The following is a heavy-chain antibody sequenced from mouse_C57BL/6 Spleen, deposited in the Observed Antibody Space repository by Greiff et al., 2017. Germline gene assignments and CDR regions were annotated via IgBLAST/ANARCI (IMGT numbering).Heavy chain of an antibody. CDR2: ISGGGGNT. V-gene: IGHV5-9*01. Sequence: DVKLVESGGGLVKPGGSLKLSCAASGFTFSSYTMSWVRQTPEKRLEWVATISGGGGNTYYPDSVKGRFTISRYNAKNTLYLQMSSLRSEDTALYYCASVHYYGSSSGAYWGQGTLVTVSA. CDR3: ASVHYYGSSSGAY. D-gene: IGHD1-1*01. CDR1: GFTFSSYT. J-gene: IGHJ3*01.